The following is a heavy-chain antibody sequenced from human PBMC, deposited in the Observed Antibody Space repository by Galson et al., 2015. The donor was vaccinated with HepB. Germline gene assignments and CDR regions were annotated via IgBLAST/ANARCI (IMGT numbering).Heavy chain of an antibody. Sequence: SETLSLTCAVSGASISSGYWWSWVRQPPGKGLEWIGEIYHSGSTNYNPSLKSRVTISVDKSKNQFSLKLSSATAADTAVYYCARLNGVFDYWGQGTLVTVSS. J-gene: IGHJ4*02. CDR2: IYHSGST. CDR1: GASISSGYW. V-gene: IGHV4-4*02. CDR3: ARLNGVFDY.